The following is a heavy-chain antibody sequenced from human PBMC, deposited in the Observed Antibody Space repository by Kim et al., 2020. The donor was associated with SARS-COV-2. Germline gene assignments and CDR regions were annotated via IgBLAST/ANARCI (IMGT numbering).Heavy chain of an antibody. CDR2: ISWNSGTI. J-gene: IGHJ6*01. CDR1: GFTFDDYA. V-gene: IGHV3-9*01. D-gene: IGHD3-10*01. Sequence: GGSLRLSCAASGFTFDDYAMHWVRQAPGKGLEWVSGISWNSGTIGYADSVKGRFTISRDNAKNSLYLQMNSLRTEDTALYYCAKAKSTRFQGVFYGMDV. CDR3: AKAKSTRFQGVFYGMDV.